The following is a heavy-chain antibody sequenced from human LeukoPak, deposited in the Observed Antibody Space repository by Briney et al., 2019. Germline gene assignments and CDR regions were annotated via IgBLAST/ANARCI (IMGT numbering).Heavy chain of an antibody. CDR1: GGTFSSYA. J-gene: IGHJ6*02. CDR2: IIPIFGAA. Sequence: SVKVSCKASGGTFSSYANSWVRQAPGQGLEWMGGIIPIFGAANYAQKFQGRVTITADESTSTAYMELSSLRSEDTAVYYCAAETHSDGMDVWGQGTTVTVSS. V-gene: IGHV1-69*13. D-gene: IGHD3-10*01. CDR3: AAETHSDGMDV.